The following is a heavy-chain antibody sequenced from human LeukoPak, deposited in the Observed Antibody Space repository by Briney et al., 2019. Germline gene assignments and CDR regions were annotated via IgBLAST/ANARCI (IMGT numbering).Heavy chain of an antibody. CDR1: GFTFSSYW. D-gene: IGHD2-15*01. CDR2: INGDGSRT. J-gene: IGHJ4*02. Sequence: QPGGSLRLSCAASGFTFSSYWMHWVRPAPGEGLVWVSRINGDGSRTNYADSVEGRFTISRDNAKNTLYLEMNSLRAEDTAVYYCARLRGYCSGGSCYSDYWGQGTLVAVSS. V-gene: IGHV3-74*01. CDR3: ARLRGYCSGGSCYSDY.